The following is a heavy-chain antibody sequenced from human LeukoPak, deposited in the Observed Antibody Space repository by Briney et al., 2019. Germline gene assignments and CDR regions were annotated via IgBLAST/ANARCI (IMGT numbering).Heavy chain of an antibody. CDR1: GYTFTSYA. Sequence: ASVKVSCKASGYTFTSYAMHWVRQAPGQRLEWMGWINADSGYTKYLRRFQGRVTFTRDTSASTVYMELSSLRSEDTALYYCAREGPMVRGVIRYYTMDVWGQGTTVTVSS. CDR2: INADSGYT. V-gene: IGHV1-3*01. CDR3: AREGPMVRGVIRYYTMDV. J-gene: IGHJ6*02. D-gene: IGHD3-10*01.